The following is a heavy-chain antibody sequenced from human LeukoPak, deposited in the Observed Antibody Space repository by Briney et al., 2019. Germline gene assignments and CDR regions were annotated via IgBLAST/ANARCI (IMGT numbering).Heavy chain of an antibody. Sequence: GGSLRLSCSAPGITFSSNNMHWVRQAPGKGLEYVSAISSSGGSTYYADSVKGRFTVSRDNSRNTLYLQMSSLRAEDTAVYCCVKPYDHWGQGTLVTVSS. V-gene: IGHV3-64D*09. CDR1: GITFSSNN. D-gene: IGHD5-12*01. J-gene: IGHJ4*02. CDR2: ISSSGGST. CDR3: VKPYDH.